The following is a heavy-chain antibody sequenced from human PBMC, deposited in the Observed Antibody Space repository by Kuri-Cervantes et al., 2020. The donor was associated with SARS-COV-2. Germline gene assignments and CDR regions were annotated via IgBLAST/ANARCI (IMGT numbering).Heavy chain of an antibody. V-gene: IGHV3-43D*04. D-gene: IGHD6-6*01. J-gene: IGHJ4*02. Sequence: GESLKISCAASGFTFDDYAMHWVRQAPGKGLEWVSLISWDGGSTYYADSVKGRFTISRDNAKNSLYLQMNSLRAEDTALYYCARIHSSSSGGYFDYWGQGTLVTVSS. CDR2: ISWDGGST. CDR3: ARIHSSSSGGYFDY. CDR1: GFTFDDYA.